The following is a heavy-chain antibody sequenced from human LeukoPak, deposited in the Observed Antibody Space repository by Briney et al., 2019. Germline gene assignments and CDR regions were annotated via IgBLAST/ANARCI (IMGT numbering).Heavy chain of an antibody. V-gene: IGHV3-15*01. CDR1: GFTFSNAW. CDR2: IKSKTDGGTT. CDR3: TTETWYSSGWYEGYYFDY. J-gene: IGHJ4*02. Sequence: PGGSLRLSCAASGFTFSNAWMSWVRQAPGKGLEWVGRIKSKTDGGTTDYAAPVKGRFTISRDDSKNTLYLQMNSLKTGDTAEYYCTTETWYSSGWYEGYYFDYWGQGTLVTVSS. D-gene: IGHD6-19*01.